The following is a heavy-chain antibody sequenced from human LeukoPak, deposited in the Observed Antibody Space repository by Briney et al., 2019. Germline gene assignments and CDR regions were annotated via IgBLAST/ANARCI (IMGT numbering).Heavy chain of an antibody. D-gene: IGHD4-11*01. CDR3: VRYSNPNGFDI. Sequence: SETLSLTCAVSDYSISSGYYWGWIRQPPGKGLEWIGSIYHSGSTYYNPSLKSRVTISVDTSKNQFSLKLSSVTAADTAVYFCVRYSNPNGFDIWGQGTMVTVS. J-gene: IGHJ3*02. V-gene: IGHV4-38-2*01. CDR2: IYHSGST. CDR1: DYSISSGYY.